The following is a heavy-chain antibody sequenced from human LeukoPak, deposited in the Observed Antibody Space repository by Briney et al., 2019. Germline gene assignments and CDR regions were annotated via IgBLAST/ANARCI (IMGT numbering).Heavy chain of an antibody. CDR3: AKRVAVAGTWYFDY. V-gene: IGHV3-9*01. CDR2: ISWNSGSI. J-gene: IGHJ4*02. CDR1: GFTFDDYA. D-gene: IGHD6-19*01. Sequence: GGSLRLSCAASGFTFDDYAMRWVRQAPGKGLEWVSGISWNSGSIGYADSVKGRFTISRDNAKNSLYLQMNSLRAEDTALYYCAKRVAVAGTWYFDYWGQGTLVTVSS.